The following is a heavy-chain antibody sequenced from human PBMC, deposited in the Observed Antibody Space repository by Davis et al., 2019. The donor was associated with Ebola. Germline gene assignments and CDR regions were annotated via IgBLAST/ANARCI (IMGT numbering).Heavy chain of an antibody. CDR2: FSVTGLT. CDR3: ASRVPVGY. D-gene: IGHD1-26*01. J-gene: IGHJ4*02. V-gene: IGHV3-23*01. Sequence: GESLKIPCTASGFAFRDYPMSWVRQAPGKGLEWVCDFSVTGLTHYADPVKGRFSISRDISKNTVYLQMNSLRAEDTAVYYCASRVPVGYWGKGTLVTVSS. CDR1: GFAFRDYP.